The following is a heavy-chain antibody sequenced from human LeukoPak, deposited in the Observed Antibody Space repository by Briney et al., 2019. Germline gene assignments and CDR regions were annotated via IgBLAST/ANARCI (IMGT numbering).Heavy chain of an antibody. CDR2: IYSSGST. Sequence: SETLSLTCTVSGGSISGYYWIWLRQPAGKGLEWIGRIYSSGSTNYNPSLKSRVTMSVDTSKNQFSLKLSSVTAADTAVYYCAREGYYGSGSYSLMDVWGQGTTVTVSS. J-gene: IGHJ6*02. V-gene: IGHV4-4*07. D-gene: IGHD3-10*01. CDR1: GGSISGYY. CDR3: AREGYYGSGSYSLMDV.